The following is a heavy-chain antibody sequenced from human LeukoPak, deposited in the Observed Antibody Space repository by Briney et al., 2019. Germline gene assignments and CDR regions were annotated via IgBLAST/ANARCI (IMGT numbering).Heavy chain of an antibody. D-gene: IGHD5-12*01. J-gene: IGHJ2*01. CDR1: GFTFSSYA. CDR2: ISGSGVTM. CDR3: ARGASDYPPWYFDL. V-gene: IGHV3-48*03. Sequence: GGSLRLSCAASGFTFSSYAMNWVRQAPGRGLEWVSYISGSGVTMFYADSVKGRFTISRDDAKNSLYLQMNSLRAEDTAVYYCARGASDYPPWYFDLWGRGTLVTVSS.